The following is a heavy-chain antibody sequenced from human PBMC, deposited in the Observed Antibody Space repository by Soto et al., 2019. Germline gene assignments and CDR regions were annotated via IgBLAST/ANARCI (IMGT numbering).Heavy chain of an antibody. D-gene: IGHD3-22*01. CDR1: GGSISSTDW. J-gene: IGHJ4*02. CDR2: IYHSGST. Sequence: SETLSLTCAVSGGSISSTDWWSWVRQPPGKGLEWIGEIYHSGSTNYNPSLKSRVTISVDKSKNQFSLKLSSVTAADTAVYYCARVYFYHSSDIDYFDYWGQGTLVTVSS. CDR3: ARVYFYHSSDIDYFDY. V-gene: IGHV4-4*02.